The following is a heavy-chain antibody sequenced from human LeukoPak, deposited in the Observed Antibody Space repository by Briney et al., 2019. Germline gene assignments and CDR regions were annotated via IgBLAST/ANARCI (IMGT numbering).Heavy chain of an antibody. CDR2: ISGSGGST. CDR3: AKTPTRLPAARMDV. Sequence: PGGSLRLSCAASGFTFSSYAMSWVRQAPGKGLEWVSAISGSGGSTYYADSVKGRFTISRDNSKNTLYLQMNSLRPDDTAVYYCAKTPTRLPAARMDVWGQGTTVTVSS. J-gene: IGHJ6*02. CDR1: GFTFSSYA. V-gene: IGHV3-23*01. D-gene: IGHD2-2*01.